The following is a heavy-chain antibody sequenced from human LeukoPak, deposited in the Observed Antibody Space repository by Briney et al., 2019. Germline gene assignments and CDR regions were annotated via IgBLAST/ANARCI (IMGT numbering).Heavy chain of an antibody. CDR3: ARERERDSSGSFDY. CDR2: ISSSSSTI. D-gene: IGHD3-22*01. CDR1: GFTFSSYS. J-gene: IGHJ4*02. V-gene: IGHV3-48*04. Sequence: GGSLRLSCAASGFTFSSYSMNWVRQAPGKGLEWVSYISSSSSTIYYADSVKGRSTISRDNAKNSLYLQMNSLRAEDTAVYYCARERERDSSGSFDYWGQGTLVTVSS.